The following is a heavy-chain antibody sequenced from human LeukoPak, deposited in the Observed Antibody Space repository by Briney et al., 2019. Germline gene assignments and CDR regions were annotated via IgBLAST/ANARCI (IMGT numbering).Heavy chain of an antibody. CDR3: ARDRGYCSSTSCYYWFDP. V-gene: IGHV4-61*02. D-gene: IGHD2-2*01. CDR2: IYTGGST. J-gene: IGHJ5*02. CDR1: GGSISSGSYY. Sequence: PSQTPPLTCTVSGGSISSGSYYWSWIRQPAGKGLEWIGRIYTGGSTNYNPSLKSRVTISVDTSKNQFSLKLSSVTAADTAVYYCARDRGYCSSTSCYYWFDPWGQGTLVTVSS.